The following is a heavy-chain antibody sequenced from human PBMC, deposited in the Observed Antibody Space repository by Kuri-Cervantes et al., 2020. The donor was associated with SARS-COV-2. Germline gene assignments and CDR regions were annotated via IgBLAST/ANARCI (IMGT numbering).Heavy chain of an antibody. CDR3: ARVALGYYYYGMDV. CDR2: VSWNGSRT. J-gene: IGHJ6*02. CDR1: GFTFSNSD. D-gene: IGHD5-12*01. V-gene: IGHV3-35*01. Sequence: GGSLRLSCAASGFTFSNSDMNWAHQAPGKGLEWVSGVSWNGSRTHYADSVKGRFTISRDNSKNTLYLQMNSLRAEDTAVYYCARVALGYYYYGMDVWGQGTTVTVSS.